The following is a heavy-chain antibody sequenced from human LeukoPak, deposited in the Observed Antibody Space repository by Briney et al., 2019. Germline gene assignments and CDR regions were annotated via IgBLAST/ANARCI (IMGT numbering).Heavy chain of an antibody. CDR3: ARSQNYYGSGDY. V-gene: IGHV4-61*03. CDR1: GDSVSNGNYY. CDR2: IYYTGKT. D-gene: IGHD3-10*01. Sequence: SETLSLTCTVSGDSVSNGNYYWSWLRQPPGMALEWIGYIYYTGKTYYNPSLEGRVTILVDTSRNHFSVKLSSVTAADTAVYYCARSQNYYGSGDYWSQGTLVTVSP. J-gene: IGHJ4*02.